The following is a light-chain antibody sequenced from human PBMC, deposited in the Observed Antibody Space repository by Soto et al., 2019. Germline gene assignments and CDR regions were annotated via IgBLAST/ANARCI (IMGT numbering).Light chain of an antibody. CDR2: DAS. CDR1: QSVSNF. V-gene: IGKV3-11*01. J-gene: IGKJ5*01. Sequence: EIVLTQSPSTLCFSPLERAALSFMARQSVSNFLAWYQQKPGQAPRLLIYDASNRATGIPARFSGSGSGTDFTLTIRSLEPEDFAIYYCQQRANWPLTTFGHGTRLEN. CDR3: QQRANWPLTT.